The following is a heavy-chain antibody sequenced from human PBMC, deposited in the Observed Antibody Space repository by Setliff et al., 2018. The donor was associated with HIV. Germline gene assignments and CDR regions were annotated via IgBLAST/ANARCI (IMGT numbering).Heavy chain of an antibody. J-gene: IGHJ6*03. V-gene: IGHV4-39*01. CDR3: ARHYQHSWVGVDYYFMDV. CDR1: GGSIYGSDYY. Sequence: SETLSLTCTVSGGSIYGSDYYWGWIRQPPGKGLESIGSIYYRGSTYYNPSLKSRVIISVDTSKNQFSLKLSSVTAADTAVYYCARHYQHSWVGVDYYFMDVWGKGTTVTVSS. CDR2: IYYRGST. D-gene: IGHD1-26*01.